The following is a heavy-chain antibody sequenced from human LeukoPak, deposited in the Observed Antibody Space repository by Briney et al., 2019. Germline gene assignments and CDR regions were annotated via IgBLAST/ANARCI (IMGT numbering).Heavy chain of an antibody. Sequence: PGRSLRLSCAASGFTFSSYVMHWVRQAPGKGLEWVSIIYSGGSTYYAEYVKGRFTISRDNSKNTLYLQMNSLRAEDTAVYYCARVLRGSGSCFDYWGQGTLVTVSS. CDR2: IYSGGST. CDR1: GFTFSSYV. CDR3: ARVLRGSGSCFDY. V-gene: IGHV3-66*01. D-gene: IGHD2-15*01. J-gene: IGHJ4*02.